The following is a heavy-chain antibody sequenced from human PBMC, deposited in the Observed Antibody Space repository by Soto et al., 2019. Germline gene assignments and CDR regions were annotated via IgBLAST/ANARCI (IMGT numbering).Heavy chain of an antibody. J-gene: IGHJ4*02. D-gene: IGHD1-26*01. V-gene: IGHV4-39*01. CDR3: ARRLGGATTLSDY. Sequence: PSDTLYITCTVSGGSISSCSYYWGWKRQPPGKGLEWIGSIYYSGSTYYNPSLKSRVTISVDTSKNQFSLQLSSVTAADTAVYYCARRLGGATTLSDYWGQGTLVPVSS. CDR2: IYYSGST. CDR1: GGSISSCSYY.